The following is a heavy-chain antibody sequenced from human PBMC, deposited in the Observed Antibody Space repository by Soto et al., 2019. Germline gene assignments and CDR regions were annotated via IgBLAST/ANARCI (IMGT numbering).Heavy chain of an antibody. V-gene: IGHV1-69*01. D-gene: IGHD2-15*01. J-gene: IGHJ6*01. CDR3: ARDSHPPAYSGDIMRWDV. Sequence: QVQLVQSGAELKKPGSSVKVSCKASGGTFSSHAISWVRQAPGQGLEWMGGIIPIFGSAIYAQNFQGRVAITADHSTSTAYMEPSSLRSEDTAIYCCARDSHPPAYSGDIMRWDVWGQGTTVTVSS. CDR1: GGTFSSHA. CDR2: IIPIFGSA.